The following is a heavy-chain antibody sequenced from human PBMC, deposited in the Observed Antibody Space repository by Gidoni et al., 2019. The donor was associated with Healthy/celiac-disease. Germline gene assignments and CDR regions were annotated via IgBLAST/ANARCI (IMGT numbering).Heavy chain of an antibody. J-gene: IGHJ2*01. CDR3: ARATYYYDSSGYTHWYFDL. V-gene: IGHV4-4*07. CDR2: IYTSGST. D-gene: IGHD3-22*01. CDR1: GGSISSYY. Sequence: QVQLQESGPGLVKPSETLSLTCTVSGGSISSYYWSWIRQPAGKGLEWIGRIYTSGSTNYNPSLKSRVTMSVDTSKNQFSLKLSSVTAADTAVYYCARATYYYDSSGYTHWYFDLWGRGTLVTVSS.